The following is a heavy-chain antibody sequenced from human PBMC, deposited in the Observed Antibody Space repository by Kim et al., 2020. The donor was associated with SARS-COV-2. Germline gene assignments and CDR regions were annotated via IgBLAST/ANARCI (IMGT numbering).Heavy chain of an antibody. CDR2: ISYDGSNK. D-gene: IGHD1-26*01. V-gene: IGHV3-30*04. Sequence: GGSLRLSCAASGFTFSSYAMHWVRQAPGKGLEWVAVISYDGSNKYYADSVKGRFTISRDNSKNTLYLQMNSLRAEDTAVYYCARDSGNYMLFDAFDIWG. CDR3: ARDSGNYMLFDAFDI. CDR1: GFTFSSYA. J-gene: IGHJ3*02.